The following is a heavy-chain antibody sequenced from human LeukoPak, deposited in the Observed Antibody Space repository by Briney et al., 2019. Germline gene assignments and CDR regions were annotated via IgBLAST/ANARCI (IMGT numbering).Heavy chain of an antibody. CDR3: AGGDVDTAMGPPDY. J-gene: IGHJ4*02. D-gene: IGHD5-18*01. CDR2: IIPIFGTA. Sequence: EASVKVSCKASGGTFSSYAISWVRQAPGQGLEWMGGIIPIFGTANYAQKFQGRVTITTDESTSTAYMELSSLRSEDTAVYYCAGGDVDTAMGPPDYWGQGTLVTVSS. V-gene: IGHV1-69*05. CDR1: GGTFSSYA.